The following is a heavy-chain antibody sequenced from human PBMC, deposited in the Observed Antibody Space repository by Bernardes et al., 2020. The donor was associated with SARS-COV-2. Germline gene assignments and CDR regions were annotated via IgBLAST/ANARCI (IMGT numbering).Heavy chain of an antibody. CDR2: ISGYNGNT. J-gene: IGHJ4*02. CDR3: ARGWGETIAAANYYFDY. D-gene: IGHD6-13*01. CDR1: GYTFISYG. Sequence: ASVKVSCKASGYTFISYGISWVRQAPGQGLEWMGWISGYNGNTNYAQKFQGTVTMTTDTSTSTAYMELRSLRSDDTAVYYCARGWGETIAAANYYFDYWGQGTLVTVSS. V-gene: IGHV1-18*01.